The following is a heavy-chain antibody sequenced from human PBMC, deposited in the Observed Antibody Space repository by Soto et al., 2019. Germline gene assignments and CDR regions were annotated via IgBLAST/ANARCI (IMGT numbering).Heavy chain of an antibody. D-gene: IGHD5-12*01. CDR1: GGSFSGYY. Sequence: QVQLQQWGAGLLKPSETLSLTCAVYGGSFSGYYWSWIRQPPGKGLEWIGEINHSGSTNYNPSLKSRVTISVDTSKNQFSLKLSSVTAADTAVYYCARVVDRDGYNGENDYWGQGTLVTVSS. V-gene: IGHV4-34*01. CDR2: INHSGST. CDR3: ARVVDRDGYNGENDY. J-gene: IGHJ4*02.